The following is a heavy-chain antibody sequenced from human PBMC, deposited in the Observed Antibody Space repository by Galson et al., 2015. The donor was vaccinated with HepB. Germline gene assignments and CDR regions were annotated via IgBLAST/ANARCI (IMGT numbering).Heavy chain of an antibody. CDR2: IKPGDSST. Sequence: SVKVSCKASGYTFTSYYMHWVRQAPGQGLEWMGVIKPGDSSTGYAQKFRGRVALTRDTSTSTVYMGLSSLRSEDTAVYYCARRASSMAKTFDYWGQGTLLTVSS. V-gene: IGHV1-46*01. CDR3: ARRASSMAKTFDY. J-gene: IGHJ4*02. D-gene: IGHD5-24*01. CDR1: GYTFTSYY.